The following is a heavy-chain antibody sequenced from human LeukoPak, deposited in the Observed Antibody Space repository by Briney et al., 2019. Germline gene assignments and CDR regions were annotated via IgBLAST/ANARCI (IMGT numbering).Heavy chain of an antibody. D-gene: IGHD3-10*01. J-gene: IGHJ4*02. CDR2: INHSGST. CDR1: GGSFSGYY. CDR3: ARHRLYGSGSYYRKNVYYFDY. V-gene: IGHV4-34*01. Sequence: SETLSLTCAVYGGSFSGYYWSWIRQPPGKGLEWIGEINHSGSTNYNPSLKSRVTISVDTSNNQFSLKLSSVTAADTAVYYCARHRLYGSGSYYRKNVYYFDYWGQGTLVTVSS.